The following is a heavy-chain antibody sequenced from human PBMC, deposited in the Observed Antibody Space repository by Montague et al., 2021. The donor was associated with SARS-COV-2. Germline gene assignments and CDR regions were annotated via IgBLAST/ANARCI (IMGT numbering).Heavy chain of an antibody. D-gene: IGHD4-23*01. J-gene: IGHJ3*02. CDR3: VRDHPYGGPRGAYDI. CDR1: GGSITGYH. V-gene: IGHV4-59*01. Sequence: SETLSLTCTVSGGSITGYHWSWLRRSPGKGLEWIAYIYDGGAVNYNPSLGSRVTISTGTSKNQLSLKVNSVTAADTAIYYCVRDHPYGGPRGAYDIWGQGTVVTVSS. CDR2: IYDGGAV.